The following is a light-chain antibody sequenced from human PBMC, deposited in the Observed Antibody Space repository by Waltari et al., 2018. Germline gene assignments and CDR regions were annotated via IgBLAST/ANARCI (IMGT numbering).Light chain of an antibody. CDR1: SSNIGSNT. CDR3: AAWDDSLNGVV. J-gene: IGLJ2*01. CDR2: SNN. Sequence: QSVLTQPPSASGTPGQRVTISCSGSSSNIGSNTVTGYQQLPGTAPKLLICSNNQRPPGVRDRFSGSKSGTSASLAISGLQSEDEADYYCAAWDDSLNGVVFGGGTKLTVL. V-gene: IGLV1-44*01.